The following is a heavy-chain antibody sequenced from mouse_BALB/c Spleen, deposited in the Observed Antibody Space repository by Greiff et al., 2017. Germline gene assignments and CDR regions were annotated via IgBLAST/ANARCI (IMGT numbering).Heavy chain of an antibody. D-gene: IGHD1-1*01. CDR1: GYTFTSYN. Sequence: QVQLKQPGAELVKPGASVKMSCKASGYTFTSYNMHWVKQTPGQGLEWIGAIYPGNGDTSYNQKFKGKATLTADKSSSTAYMQLSSLTSEDSAVYYCAKGDSLGSSPWFADWGQGTLVTVSA. J-gene: IGHJ3*01. CDR3: AKGDSLGSSPWFAD. V-gene: IGHV1-12*01. CDR2: IYPGNGDT.